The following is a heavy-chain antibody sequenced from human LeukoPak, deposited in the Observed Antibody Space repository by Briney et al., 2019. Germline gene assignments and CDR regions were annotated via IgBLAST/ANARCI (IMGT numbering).Heavy chain of an antibody. CDR2: IYYSGST. J-gene: IGHJ3*02. D-gene: IGHD2-2*01. Sequence: SETLSLTCTVSGGSISSYYWSWIRQPPGKGLEWIGYIYYSGSTNYNPSLKSRVTISVDTSKSQFSLKLSSVTAADTAVYYCAGAIQRYCSSTSCHYDAFDIWGQGAMVTVSS. CDR3: AGAIQRYCSSTSCHYDAFDI. CDR1: GGSISSYY. V-gene: IGHV4-59*01.